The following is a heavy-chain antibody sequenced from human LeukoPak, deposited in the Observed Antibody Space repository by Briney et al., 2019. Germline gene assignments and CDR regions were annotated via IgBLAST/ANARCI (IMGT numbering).Heavy chain of an antibody. CDR3: GRLIVEPAPMYYYYIDV. CDR2: IYTSGST. CDR1: GGSISSYY. J-gene: IGHJ6*03. Sequence: SETLSLTCTVSGGSISSYYWSWIRQPAGKGLEWIGRIYTSGSTNYNPSLKSQVTISLDKSRTQFLLRVYSVTAADTAIYYCGRLIVEPAPMYYYYIDVWGKGTTVTVSS. V-gene: IGHV4-4*07. D-gene: IGHD2-2*01.